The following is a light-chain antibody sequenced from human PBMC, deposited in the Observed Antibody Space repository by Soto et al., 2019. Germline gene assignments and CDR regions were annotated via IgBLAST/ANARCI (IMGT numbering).Light chain of an antibody. CDR1: QSVSRSY. V-gene: IGKV3-20*01. Sequence: EIVLTQSPGTLSLSPGERATLSCRASQSVSRSYLAWYQQKPGQAPRLLIYGASSMATGIPDRFRGSGSGRYFTLTISRLEPEDFAVYYCQQDGSSAMYTFGQGTNLEIK. CDR3: QQDGSSAMYT. J-gene: IGKJ2*01. CDR2: GAS.